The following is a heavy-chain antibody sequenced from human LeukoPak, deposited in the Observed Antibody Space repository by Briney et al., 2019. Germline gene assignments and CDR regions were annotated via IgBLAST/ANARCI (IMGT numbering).Heavy chain of an antibody. CDR3: VKSSGYSGYDHGDY. CDR1: GFPFSSYG. CDR2: ISHDGYDK. J-gene: IGHJ4*02. Sequence: GGSLRLSCAASGFPFSSYGMHWVRQAPGRGLEWVAVISHDGYDKYYVDTVKGRFTISRDNSNSVYLQMISLRPEDTAMYYCVKSSGYSGYDHGDYWGQGTMVTVSS. D-gene: IGHD5-12*01. V-gene: IGHV3-30*18.